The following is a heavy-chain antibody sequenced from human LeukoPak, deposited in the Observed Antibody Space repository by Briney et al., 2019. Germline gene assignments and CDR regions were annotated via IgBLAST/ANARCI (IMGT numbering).Heavy chain of an antibody. Sequence: GGSLRLSCAASGFTFSDYYMSWIRQAPGKGMEWVSYISSSGSTIYYADSVKGRFTISRDNAKSSLYLQMNSLRAEDTAVYYCAVRGVIITGPDYWGQGTLVTVSS. CDR3: AVRGVIITGPDY. J-gene: IGHJ4*02. CDR1: GFTFSDYY. D-gene: IGHD3-10*01. V-gene: IGHV3-11*01. CDR2: ISSSGSTI.